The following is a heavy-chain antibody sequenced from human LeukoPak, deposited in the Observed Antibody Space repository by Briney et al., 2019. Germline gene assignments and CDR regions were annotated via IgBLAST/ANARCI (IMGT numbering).Heavy chain of an antibody. J-gene: IGHJ2*01. V-gene: IGHV3-23*01. CDR3: ARDRRPWYFDL. CDR1: GFTFSSYA. Sequence: GGSLRLSCAPSGFTFSSYAMSWVRQAPGKGLEWVSTITGGGDITKYADSVKGRFTISRDDPKNTLYLQMNSLTADDTAVYYCARDRRPWYFDLWGRGTLVTVSS. CDR2: ITGGGDIT. D-gene: IGHD6-6*01.